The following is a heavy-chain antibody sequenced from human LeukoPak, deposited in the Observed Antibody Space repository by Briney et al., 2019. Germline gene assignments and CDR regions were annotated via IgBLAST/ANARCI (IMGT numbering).Heavy chain of an antibody. D-gene: IGHD6-19*01. J-gene: IGHJ4*02. CDR1: GDSISSSIYY. CDR3: AGHPAGRTVAGSF. Sequence: SGTLSLTCTVSGDSISSSIYYWGWIRQPPGKGLEWIGCIYYNGYTYYTSSLKSRVTISVDTSKNQFSLEVTSVTAEDTAVYYCAGHPAGRTVAGSFWGQGILVTVSS. V-gene: IGHV4-39*01. CDR2: IYYNGYT.